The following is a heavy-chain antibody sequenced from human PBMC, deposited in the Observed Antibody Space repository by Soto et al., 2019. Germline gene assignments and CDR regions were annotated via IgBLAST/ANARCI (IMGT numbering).Heavy chain of an antibody. Sequence: GGSLRLSCAASGFSXSTYGMHWVRQAPGKGLEWVAFISNDGSNKYYADSVKGRFTISRDNSKNTLYLQMNSLRAEDTAIYYCARRGYYDSTGYFPNWGQGTLVTVSS. D-gene: IGHD3-22*01. CDR3: ARRGYYDSTGYFPN. J-gene: IGHJ4*02. V-gene: IGHV3-30*03. CDR2: ISNDGSNK. CDR1: GFSXSTYG.